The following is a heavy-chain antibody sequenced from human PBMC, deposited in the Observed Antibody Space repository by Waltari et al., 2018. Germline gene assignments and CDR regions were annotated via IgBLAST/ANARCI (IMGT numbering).Heavy chain of an antibody. D-gene: IGHD2-15*01. CDR1: GDSVTSANW. Sequence: QLQESGPGLVKPSGTLSLSCAVSGDSVTSANWWRWVRQSPQRGLEWIGQVLSTGKTNYSPSFASRGTMSLDASNNQCSLKVTSATAADTAVYYCARDRGRGLYLDVWGPGTLVTVSP. CDR2: VLSTGKT. V-gene: IGHV4-4*02. CDR3: ARDRGRGLYLDV. J-gene: IGHJ4*02.